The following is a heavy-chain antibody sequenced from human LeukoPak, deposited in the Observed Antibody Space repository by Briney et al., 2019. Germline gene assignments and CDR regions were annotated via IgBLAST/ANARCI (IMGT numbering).Heavy chain of an antibody. D-gene: IGHD3-22*01. J-gene: IGHJ5*02. CDR2: IHNSGSS. CDR1: GGSISSYY. CDR3: AREIRAYFYDSSGYDPPNWFDP. V-gene: IGHV4-59*01. Sequence: SETLTLTCTVSGGSISSYYWSWIRQPPAKGLEWMGCIHNSGSSNYNASLKSRVTISVDTSKNQSSLKLSSVTAADTAVYYCAREIRAYFYDSSGYDPPNWFDPGGQGTLVTVS.